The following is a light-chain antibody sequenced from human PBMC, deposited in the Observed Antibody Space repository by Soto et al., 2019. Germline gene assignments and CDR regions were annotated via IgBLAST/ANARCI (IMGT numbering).Light chain of an antibody. CDR2: EDN. V-gene: IGLV6-57*04. CDR1: SGSIARNY. J-gene: IGLJ2*01. CDR3: QSYGSTNVV. Sequence: NFLLTQPHSVSESPGKTVTISCTRSSGSIARNYVQWYQQRPGSAPTTVIYEDNQRHSGVPHRFSGSIDSSSNSATLTISGLKTEDEADYYCQSYGSTNVVFGGGTKVTVL.